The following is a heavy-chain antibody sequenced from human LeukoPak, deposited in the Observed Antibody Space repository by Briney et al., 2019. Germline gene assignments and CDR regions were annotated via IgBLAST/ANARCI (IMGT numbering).Heavy chain of an antibody. CDR1: GGSISSCH. CDR3: AREYYGSSGYYNDY. V-gene: IGHV4-59*01. D-gene: IGHD3-22*01. CDR2: ISYSGGP. J-gene: IGHJ4*02. Sequence: SETLSLTCTVSGGSISSCHWSWIRQPPGKGLEWIGYISYSGGPNYNPSHKSRVTISVDTSKNQFSPKLTSVTAADTAVYYCAREYYGSSGYYNDYWGQGALVTVSS.